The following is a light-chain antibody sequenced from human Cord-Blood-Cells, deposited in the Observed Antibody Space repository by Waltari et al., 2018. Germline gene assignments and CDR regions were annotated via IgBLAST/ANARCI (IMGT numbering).Light chain of an antibody. CDR1: QSVSSY. CDR2: DAS. CDR3: QQRSNWPPFT. Sequence: EIVLTQSPATLSLSPGDRATLSCRASQSVSSYLAWYQQKPGQAPRLLIYDASNRATGIPARFSGSGSGTDFTITISSLEPEDFAVYYCQQRSNWPPFTFGPGTKVDIK. J-gene: IGKJ3*01. V-gene: IGKV3-11*01.